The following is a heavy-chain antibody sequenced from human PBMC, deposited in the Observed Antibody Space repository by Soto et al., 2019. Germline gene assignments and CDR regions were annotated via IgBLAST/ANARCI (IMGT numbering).Heavy chain of an antibody. J-gene: IGHJ6*02. CDR1: GYTFTSYD. V-gene: IGHV1-8*01. Sequence: ASVKVSCKASGYTFTSYDMNWVRQATGQGLEWMGWMNPNSGNTGYAQKFQGRVTMTRNTSISTAYMELSRLRSEDTAVYYCVREKSYDFWSGHHYYYYGMDVWGQGTTVTVSS. D-gene: IGHD3-3*01. CDR2: MNPNSGNT. CDR3: VREKSYDFWSGHHYYYYGMDV.